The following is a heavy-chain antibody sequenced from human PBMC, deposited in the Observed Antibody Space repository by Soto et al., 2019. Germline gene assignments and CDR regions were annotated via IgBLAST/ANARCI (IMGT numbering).Heavy chain of an antibody. V-gene: IGHV4-39*07. Sequence: SETLSLTCAVSGGSISSSSYYRGWIRQPPGKGLEWIGSIYYSGSTYYNPSLKSRVTISVDTSKNQFSLKLNSVTAADTAVYYCATSPRVDAFDIWGQGTMVTVSS. CDR3: ATSPRVDAFDI. CDR2: IYYSGST. J-gene: IGHJ3*02. CDR1: GGSISSSSYY.